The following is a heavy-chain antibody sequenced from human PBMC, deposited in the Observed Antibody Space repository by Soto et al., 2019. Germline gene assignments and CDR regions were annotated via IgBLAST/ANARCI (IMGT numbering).Heavy chain of an antibody. CDR1: GYSFTSYW. V-gene: IGHV5-51*01. Sequence: GESLKISCKGSGYSFTSYWIGWVRQMPGKGLEWMGIIYPGDSDTRYSPSFQGQVTISVDRSTKTAYLQWSSLKASDTAMYYCARQAYYGSGTYYSDSWGQGTLVTVSS. D-gene: IGHD3-10*01. J-gene: IGHJ4*02. CDR2: IYPGDSDT. CDR3: ARQAYYGSGTYYSDS.